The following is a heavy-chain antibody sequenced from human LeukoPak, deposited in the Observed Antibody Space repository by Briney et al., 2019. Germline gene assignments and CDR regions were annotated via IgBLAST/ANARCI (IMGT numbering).Heavy chain of an antibody. CDR3: ARPDTAMSGVVDY. J-gene: IGHJ4*02. Sequence: SETLSLTCAVYGGSFSGYYWSWIRQPPGKGLEWIGEINHSGSTNYNPSLKSRVTISVDKSRNQFSLKLSSVTAADTAVYYCARPDTAMSGVVDYWGQGTLVTVSS. CDR1: GGSFSGYY. CDR2: INHSGST. D-gene: IGHD5-18*01. V-gene: IGHV4-34*01.